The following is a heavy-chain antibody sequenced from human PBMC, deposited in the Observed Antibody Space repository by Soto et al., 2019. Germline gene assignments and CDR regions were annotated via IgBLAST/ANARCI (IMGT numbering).Heavy chain of an antibody. CDR2: ISYDGSNR. CDR1: GFTFSSYS. D-gene: IGHD6-19*01. CDR3: ARGAGIAVAATSFDY. J-gene: IGHJ4*02. Sequence: QVQLVESGGGVVQPGRSLRLSCAASGFTFSSYSIHWVRQAPGKGLEWVAVISYDGSNRYYADSVKGRFTISRDNSKNTLYLQMNSLRAEDTAVYYCARGAGIAVAATSFDYWGQGTLVTVSS. V-gene: IGHV3-30-3*01.